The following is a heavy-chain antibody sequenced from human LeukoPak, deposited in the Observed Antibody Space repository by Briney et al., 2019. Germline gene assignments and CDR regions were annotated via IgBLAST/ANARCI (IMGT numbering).Heavy chain of an antibody. Sequence: PGGSLRLSCVASRFTFSDYYMSWIRQAPGRGLVWVSFISSSGGSIYYADSVKGRFTISRDNAKNSLYLQMNSLRPEDTAVYYCVRVSRGSGGYFDYCGQGTVVTVCS. CDR1: RFTFSDYY. J-gene: IGHJ4*02. CDR2: ISSSGGSI. V-gene: IGHV3-11*04. D-gene: IGHD3-10*01. CDR3: VRVSRGSGGYFDY.